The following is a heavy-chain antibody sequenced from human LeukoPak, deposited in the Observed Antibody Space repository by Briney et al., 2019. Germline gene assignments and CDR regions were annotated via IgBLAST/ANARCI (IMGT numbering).Heavy chain of an antibody. D-gene: IGHD1-26*01. Sequence: GGSLRLSCAASGFTFSSYSMNWVRQAPGKGLEWVSGINWNGASTGYGDSVKGRFTISRDNAKNSLYLQMNSLRADDTALYLCARVSGGSYYGDFDYWGQGTLVTVSS. J-gene: IGHJ4*02. CDR1: GFTFSSYS. CDR2: INWNGAST. V-gene: IGHV3-20*01. CDR3: ARVSGGSYYGDFDY.